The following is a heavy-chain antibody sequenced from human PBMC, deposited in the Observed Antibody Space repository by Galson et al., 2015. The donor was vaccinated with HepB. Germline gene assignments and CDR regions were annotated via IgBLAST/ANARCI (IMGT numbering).Heavy chain of an antibody. D-gene: IGHD2-2*01. CDR1: GGTFSSYA. CDR2: IIPIFGTA. Sequence: SVKVSCKASGGTFSSYAISWVRQAPGQGLEWMGGIIPIFGTANYAQKFQGRVTITADESTSTAYMELSSLRSEDTAVYYCARGSIARCTATSCAFDYSVPGTLVTVAS. V-gene: IGHV1-69*13. J-gene: IGHJ4*02. CDR3: ARGSIARCTATSCAFDY.